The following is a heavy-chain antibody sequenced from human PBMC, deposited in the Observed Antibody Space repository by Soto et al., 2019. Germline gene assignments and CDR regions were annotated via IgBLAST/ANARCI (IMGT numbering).Heavy chain of an antibody. CDR3: ARGGPGVVPAATWFDP. J-gene: IGHJ5*02. V-gene: IGHV1-69*13. CDR1: GGTFSSYA. D-gene: IGHD2-2*01. Sequence: SVKVSCKASGGTFSSYAISWVRQAPGQGLEWMGGIIPIFGTANYAQKFQGRVTITADESTSTAYMELSSLRSEDTAVYYCARGGPGVVPAATWFDPWGQGTLVTVSS. CDR2: IIPIFGTA.